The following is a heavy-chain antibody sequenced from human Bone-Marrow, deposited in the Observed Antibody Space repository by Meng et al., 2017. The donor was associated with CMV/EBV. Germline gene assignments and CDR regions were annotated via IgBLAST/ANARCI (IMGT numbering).Heavy chain of an antibody. V-gene: IGHV1-18*01. CDR3: ARDEQRLAPGFDY. CDR2: ISANNSRT. D-gene: IGHD1/OR15-1a*01. Sequence: ASEKVSCKASGYSFTSYGITWVRQAPGQGLEWVGWISANNSRTNYVEKVRGRVTMTTDTSTTTAYMELRSLTSDDTAVYYCARDEQRLAPGFDYWGQGTLVTVSS. J-gene: IGHJ4*02. CDR1: GYSFTSYG.